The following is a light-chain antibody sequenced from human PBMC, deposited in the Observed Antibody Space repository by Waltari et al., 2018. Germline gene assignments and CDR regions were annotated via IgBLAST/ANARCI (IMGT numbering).Light chain of an antibody. V-gene: IGLV2-14*03. Sequence: QSALTQPASVSGSPGQSITISCTGTSSDDGGYNTVSWYQHHPGKAPKLMIYDVSNRPSGVSNRFSGSKSGNTASLTISGLQAEDEADYYCSSYTSSSTLVVFGGGTKLTVL. CDR2: DVS. CDR1: SSDDGGYNT. J-gene: IGLJ2*01. CDR3: SSYTSSSTLVV.